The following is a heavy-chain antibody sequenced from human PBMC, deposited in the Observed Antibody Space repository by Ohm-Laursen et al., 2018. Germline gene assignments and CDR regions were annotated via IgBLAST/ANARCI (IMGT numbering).Heavy chain of an antibody. Sequence: SETLSLTCTVSGGSTSNQYWNWVRQSPGKGLEWIGYIYHSGSTKYNPFFNSRVTISVDTSQNQFSLNLRSVTTADTAVYYCASGHNYGYDNYYYGMDVWGQGTTVTVSS. J-gene: IGHJ6*02. D-gene: IGHD3-16*01. CDR3: ASGHNYGYDNYYYGMDV. CDR1: GGSTSNQY. CDR2: IYHSGST. V-gene: IGHV4-59*11.